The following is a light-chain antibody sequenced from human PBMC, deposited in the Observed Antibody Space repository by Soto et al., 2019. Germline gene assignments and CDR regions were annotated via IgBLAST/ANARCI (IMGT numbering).Light chain of an antibody. CDR1: SGHSSYA. J-gene: IGLJ1*01. Sequence: QLVLTQPPSASASLGASVKLTCTLSSGHSSYAIAWHQQQPEKGPRYLMKLNSDGSHSKGDGIPDRFSGSSSGAERYLTISSLQSEDEADYYCQTWGTGSQVFGTGTKLTVL. CDR3: QTWGTGSQV. V-gene: IGLV4-69*01. CDR2: LNSDGSH.